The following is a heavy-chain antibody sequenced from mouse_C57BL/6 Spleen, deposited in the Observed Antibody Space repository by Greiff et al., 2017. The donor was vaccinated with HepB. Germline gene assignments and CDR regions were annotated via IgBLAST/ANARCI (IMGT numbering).Heavy chain of an antibody. V-gene: IGHV1-78*01. J-gene: IGHJ4*01. CDR2: IYPRDGST. CDR3: AKSVYYGSSYGAMDY. Sequence: VQLQQSDAELVKPGASVKISCKVSGYTFTDHTIHWMKQRPEQGLEWIGYIYPRDGSTKYNEKFKGKATLTADKSSSTAYMQLNSLTSEDSAVYFWAKSVYYGSSYGAMDYWGQGTSVTVSS. CDR1: GYTFTDHT. D-gene: IGHD1-1*01.